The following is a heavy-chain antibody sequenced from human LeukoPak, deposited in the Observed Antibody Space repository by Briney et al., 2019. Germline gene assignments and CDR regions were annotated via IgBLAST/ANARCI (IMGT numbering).Heavy chain of an antibody. Sequence: PGGSLRLSCAASGFTFSSYAMSWVRQAPGKGLEWVSAISGSGGSTYYADSVKGRFTISRDNSKNTLYLQMNSLRAEDTAVYYCAKDCSSPRITIFGVVIGEGYWFDPWGQGTLVTVSS. D-gene: IGHD3-3*01. CDR1: GFTFSSYA. J-gene: IGHJ5*02. V-gene: IGHV3-23*01. CDR3: AKDCSSPRITIFGVVIGEGYWFDP. CDR2: ISGSGGST.